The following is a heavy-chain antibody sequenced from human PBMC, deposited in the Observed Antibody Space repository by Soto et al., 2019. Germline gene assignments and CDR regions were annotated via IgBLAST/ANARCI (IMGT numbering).Heavy chain of an antibody. J-gene: IGHJ4*02. Sequence: KTSETLSLTCTVSGGSISSSSYYWGWIRQPPGKGLEWIVSINYSGSTYSNPSLKSRITISVDTSKNQFSLKLSSVTAADTAVYYCAKLRGGQQLVSYFDYWGQGTLVTVSS. CDR1: GGSISSSSYY. V-gene: IGHV4-39*01. CDR3: AKLRGGQQLVSYFDY. D-gene: IGHD6-13*01. CDR2: INYSGST.